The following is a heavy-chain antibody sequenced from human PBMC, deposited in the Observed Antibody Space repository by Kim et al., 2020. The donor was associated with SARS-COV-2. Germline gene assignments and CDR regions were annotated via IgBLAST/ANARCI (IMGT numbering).Heavy chain of an antibody. CDR1: GFTFSSYS. CDR2: ISSSSSYI. V-gene: IGHV3-21*01. J-gene: IGHJ2*01. CDR3: AREDSSSYWYFDL. Sequence: GGSLRLSCAASGFTFSSYSMNWVRQAPGKGLEWVSSISSSSSYIYYADSVKGRFTISRDNAKNSLYLQMNSLRAEDTAVYYCAREDSSSYWYFDLWGRGTLVTVSS. D-gene: IGHD6-13*01.